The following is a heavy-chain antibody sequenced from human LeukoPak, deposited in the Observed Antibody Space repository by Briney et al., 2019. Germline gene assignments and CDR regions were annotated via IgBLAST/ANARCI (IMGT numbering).Heavy chain of an antibody. CDR2: IYYSGST. Sequence: SETLSLTCTVSGGSISSSSYYWGWIRQPPGKGLEWIGSIYYSGSTYYNPSLKSRVTISVDTSKNQFSLKLSSVTAADTAVYYCARPPYDYVWGSYRYDYYYHMDVWGKGTTVTISS. V-gene: IGHV4-39*01. J-gene: IGHJ6*03. CDR3: ARPPYDYVWGSYRYDYYYHMDV. CDR1: GGSISSSSYY. D-gene: IGHD3-16*02.